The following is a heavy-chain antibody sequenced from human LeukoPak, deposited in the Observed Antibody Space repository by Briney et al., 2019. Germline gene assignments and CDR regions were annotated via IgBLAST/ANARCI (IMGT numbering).Heavy chain of an antibody. CDR2: INPNSGGT. J-gene: IGHJ4*02. D-gene: IGHD3-3*01. CDR3: ARERRSFGVVPINTPLGY. CDR1: GYTFTGYY. V-gene: IGHV1-2*02. Sequence: ASVKVSCKASGYTFTGYYMHCVRQAPGQGLEWMGWINPNSGGTNYTQKFQGRVTMTRDTSISTAYMELSRLRSDDTAVYYCARERRSFGVVPINTPLGYWGQGTLVTVSS.